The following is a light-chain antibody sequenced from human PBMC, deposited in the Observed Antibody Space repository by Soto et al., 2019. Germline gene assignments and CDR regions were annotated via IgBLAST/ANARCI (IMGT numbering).Light chain of an antibody. CDR3: QQYGTSPRT. CDR1: QSVTSNS. Sequence: EVELTQSPGTLSLSPGDTATLSCGASQSVTSNSLAWYHQKAGQPPRLLIYGASTRASGIPDRFSGSGSGTGFTLTVDRLEPEDFAMYYCQQYGTSPRTFGRGTKVELK. CDR2: GAS. V-gene: IGKV3-20*01. J-gene: IGKJ1*01.